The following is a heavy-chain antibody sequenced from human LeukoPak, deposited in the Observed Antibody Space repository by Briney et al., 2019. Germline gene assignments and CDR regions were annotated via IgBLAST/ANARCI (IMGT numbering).Heavy chain of an antibody. J-gene: IGHJ4*02. Sequence: GESLKISCKGSGYSFTTYWIGWVRQMPGKGLEWMGIIYPGDSETKYSPSFQGQVTISADKSISTAYLQWSSLKASDTAIYYCARDGSYTNRGFDYWGQGTLVTVSS. V-gene: IGHV5-51*01. CDR3: ARDGSYTNRGFDY. CDR2: IYPGDSET. CDR1: GYSFTTYW. D-gene: IGHD1-14*01.